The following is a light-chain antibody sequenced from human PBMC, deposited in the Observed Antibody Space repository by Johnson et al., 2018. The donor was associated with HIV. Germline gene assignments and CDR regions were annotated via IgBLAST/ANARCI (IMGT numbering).Light chain of an antibody. J-gene: IGLJ1*01. V-gene: IGLV1-51*01. Sequence: QAVLTQPPSVSAAPGQTVTISCSGSSSNVGSSFVSWYRQVPGTAPKLLIYDNNKRPSGIPGRFAGSQSGPSAPLGITGLQTGADADYYCGTWDYSLRGVFGTGTKVTVL. CDR3: GTWDYSLRGV. CDR2: DNN. CDR1: SSNVGSSF.